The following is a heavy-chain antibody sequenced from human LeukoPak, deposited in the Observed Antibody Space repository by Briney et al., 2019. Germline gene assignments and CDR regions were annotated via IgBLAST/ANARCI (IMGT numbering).Heavy chain of an antibody. J-gene: IGHJ4*02. CDR3: ARDYYYASGSYSGPDTDY. V-gene: IGHV1-18*01. D-gene: IGHD3-10*01. CDR2: ISAYNGNT. Sequence: ASVKVSFKASGYTFTTYGISWVRQAPGQGLEWMGWISAYNGNTNYALKFQGRVTMTTDTSTSTAYMELRSLRSDDTAVYYCARDYYYASGSYSGPDTDYWGQGTLVAVSS. CDR1: GYTFTTYG.